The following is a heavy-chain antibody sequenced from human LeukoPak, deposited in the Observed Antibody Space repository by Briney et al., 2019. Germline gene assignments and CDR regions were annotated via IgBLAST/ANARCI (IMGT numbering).Heavy chain of an antibody. CDR2: INPNSGGT. CDR3: ARSEWLVRENDY. V-gene: IGHV1-2*02. J-gene: IGHJ4*02. D-gene: IGHD6-19*01. Sequence: ASVKVSCKASGYSFSGYYMHWVRQAPGQGLEWVGWINPNSGGTNYAQKFQGRVTMTRDTSISTAYMELGGLRSDDTAVYYCARSEWLVRENDYWGQGTLVTVSS. CDR1: GYSFSGYY.